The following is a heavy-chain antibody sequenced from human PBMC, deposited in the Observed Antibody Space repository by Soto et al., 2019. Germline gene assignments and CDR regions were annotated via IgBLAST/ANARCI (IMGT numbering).Heavy chain of an antibody. D-gene: IGHD3-10*01. V-gene: IGHV2-5*02. CDR2: IYWDDDK. CDR3: AHLYYGPHYFDY. CDR1: GFSLSTSGVG. Sequence: QITLKESGPTLVKPTQTLTLTCTFSGFSLSTSGVGVGWIRQPPGKALEWLALIYWDDDKRYSPSLKSRLTITKDTAKNQVVLTMTNMDPVDTATYYCAHLYYGPHYFDYWGQGTLVTVSS. J-gene: IGHJ4*02.